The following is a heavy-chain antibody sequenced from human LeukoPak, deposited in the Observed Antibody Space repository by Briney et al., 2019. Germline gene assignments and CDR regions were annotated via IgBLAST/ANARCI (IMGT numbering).Heavy chain of an antibody. CDR2: MNPNSANT. D-gene: IGHD2-2*01. J-gene: IGHJ4*02. CDR3: ARAIRYQLLSDY. CDR1: GYTFSTYD. Sequence: ASVRVSCKTSGYTFSTYDINWLRQAAGQGLEWMGWMNPNSANTGFAQKFQGRAAITRDTSTATAYLGLSGLTSEDTAVYYCARAIRYQLLSDYWGQGTLVTVSS. V-gene: IGHV1-8*03.